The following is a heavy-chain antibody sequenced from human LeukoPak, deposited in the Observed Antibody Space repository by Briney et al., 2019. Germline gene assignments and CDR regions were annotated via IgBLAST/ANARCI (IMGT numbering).Heavy chain of an antibody. J-gene: IGHJ1*01. V-gene: IGHV3-23*01. D-gene: IGHD2-21*01. CDR3: AKARDGGGDCYKSFQH. CDR2: ISGSGGST. Sequence: GGSLRLSCAASGFTFSSYAMSWVRQAPGKGLEWVSAISGSGGSTYYAASVSGRFTISSDNSKHTLYLQINSLRAEDTAVYYCAKARDGGGDCYKSFQHWGQGTLVTVSS. CDR1: GFTFSSYA.